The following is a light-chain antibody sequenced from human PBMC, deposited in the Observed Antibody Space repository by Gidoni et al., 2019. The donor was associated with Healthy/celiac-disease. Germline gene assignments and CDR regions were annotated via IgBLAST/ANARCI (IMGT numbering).Light chain of an antibody. CDR3: SSYAGSNNLV. CDR2: EVS. Sequence: QSALTHPPSASWSPAQSFTISCTGTSSDVGGYNYVSWYQQHPGKAPKLMIYEVSKQPSGVPDRFSGSKSGNTASLTVSGLQAEDEADYYCSSYAGSNNLVFGTGTKVTVL. CDR1: SSDVGGYNY. J-gene: IGLJ1*01. V-gene: IGLV2-8*01.